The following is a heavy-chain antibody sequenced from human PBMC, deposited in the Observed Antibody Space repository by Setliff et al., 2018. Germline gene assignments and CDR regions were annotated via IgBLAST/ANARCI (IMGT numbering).Heavy chain of an antibody. J-gene: IGHJ6*03. CDR2: ILYDGSNK. D-gene: IGHD2-2*01. V-gene: IGHV3-30*02. CDR1: GFTFSTYG. Sequence: GGSLRLSCAASGFTFSTYGMHWVRQAPGKGLEWVAYILYDGSNKYYADSVKGRFTISRDNSKNSVYLQMNSLRVEDTAVYYCARTYCSDTSCYDYYYYMDVWGKGTTVTV. CDR3: ARTYCSDTSCYDYYYYMDV.